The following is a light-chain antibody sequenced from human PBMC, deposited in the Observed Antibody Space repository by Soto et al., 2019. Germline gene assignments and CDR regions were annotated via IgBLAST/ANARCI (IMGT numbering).Light chain of an antibody. J-gene: IGKJ1*01. CDR1: HSVSSNY. CDR3: QQFGSSPLT. Sequence: EFVFTDRQSILYVSRGERGGLPFRPSHSVSSNYLAWYQQKPGQAPRLLMYGASSRATGIPDRFSGSGSGTDFTLTISRLEPEDFAVYYCQQFGSSPLTFGQGTKVDIK. CDR2: GAS. V-gene: IGKV3-20*01.